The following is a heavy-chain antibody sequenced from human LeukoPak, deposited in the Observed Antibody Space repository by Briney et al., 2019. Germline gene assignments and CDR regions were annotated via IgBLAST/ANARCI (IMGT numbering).Heavy chain of an antibody. CDR3: AGVVGDIVVVPAAADAFDI. V-gene: IGHV4-31*03. CDR1: GGSISSGGYY. Sequence: PSETLSLTCTVSGGSISSGGYYWSWIRRHPGKGLEWIGYIYYSGSTYYNPSLKSRVTISVDTSKNQFSLKLSSVTAADTAVYYCAGVVGDIVVVPAAADAFDIWGQGTMVTVSS. CDR2: IYYSGST. J-gene: IGHJ3*02. D-gene: IGHD2-2*01.